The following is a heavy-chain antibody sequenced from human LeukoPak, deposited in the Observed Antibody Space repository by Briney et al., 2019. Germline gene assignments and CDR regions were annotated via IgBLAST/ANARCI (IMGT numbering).Heavy chain of an antibody. Sequence: GASVKVSCKASGGTFSSYAISWVRQAPGQGLEWMGGIIPIFGTANYAQKFQGRVTITTDESTSTAYMELSSLRSEDTAVYYCATGVLGSYGYGWDAFDIWGQGTMVTVSS. CDR1: GGTFSSYA. CDR3: ATGVLGSYGYGWDAFDI. CDR2: IIPIFGTA. J-gene: IGHJ3*02. V-gene: IGHV1-69*05. D-gene: IGHD5-18*01.